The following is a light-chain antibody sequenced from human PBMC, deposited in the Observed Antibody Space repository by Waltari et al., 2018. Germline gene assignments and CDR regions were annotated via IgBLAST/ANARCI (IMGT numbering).Light chain of an antibody. Sequence: EIVLPQSPATLSLSPGASVPLSCRASQRVSSSLAWYQQKPGQAPRLLIYDASNRATGIPARFSGSGSGTDFTLTISSLEPEDFAVYYCQQRNSWPLTFGGGTKVEIK. CDR2: DAS. CDR3: QQRNSWPLT. CDR1: QRVSSS. J-gene: IGKJ4*01. V-gene: IGKV3-11*01.